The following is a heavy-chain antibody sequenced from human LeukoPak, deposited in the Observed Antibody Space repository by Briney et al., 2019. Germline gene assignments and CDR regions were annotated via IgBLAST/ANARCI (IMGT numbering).Heavy chain of an antibody. V-gene: IGHV3-23*01. CDR3: ARGPPRGKYYYIDD. CDR2: ISDSGGST. D-gene: IGHD1-1*01. CDR1: GLTFSNYA. J-gene: IGHJ6*03. Sequence: GGSLRLSCAASGLTFSNYAMSWVRQAPGKGLEWVSGISDSGGSTYYADSVKGRFTLSRDNAKNSLYLQMNSLTAGDTAVYYCARGPPRGKYYYIDDWGKGTTVTVSS.